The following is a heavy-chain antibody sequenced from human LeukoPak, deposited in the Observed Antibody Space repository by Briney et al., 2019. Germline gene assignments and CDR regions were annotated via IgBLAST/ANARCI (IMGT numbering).Heavy chain of an antibody. CDR3: ARGTTDDY. CDR1: GYTFTSYY. CDR2: INPSGGST. V-gene: IGHV1-46*01. D-gene: IGHD1-1*01. Sequence: ASVKVSCKASGYTFTSYYVDWVRQAPGQGLEWMGVINPSGGSTRYAQKFQGRVTMTGDPSTRTVYMELSSLTSDDTAVYYCARGTTDDYWGQGTPVTVSS. J-gene: IGHJ4*02.